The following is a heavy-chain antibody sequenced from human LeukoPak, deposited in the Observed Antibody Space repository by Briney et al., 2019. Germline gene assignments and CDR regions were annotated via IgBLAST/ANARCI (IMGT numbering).Heavy chain of an antibody. V-gene: IGHV3-15*01. CDR1: GFTFRSYW. J-gene: IGHJ4*02. Sequence: GGSLRLSCVASGFTFRSYWMSWVRQAPGKGLEWVSRIKSKTDGGTMEYAAPVKGRFTISRDDSKNTVYLQMSSLKTEDTAMYYCTTDLGDYWGQGTLVTVSS. CDR2: IKSKTDGGTM. CDR3: TTDLGDY.